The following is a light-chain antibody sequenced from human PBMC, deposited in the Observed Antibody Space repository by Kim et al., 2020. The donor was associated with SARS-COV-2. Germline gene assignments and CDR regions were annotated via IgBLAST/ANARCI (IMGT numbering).Light chain of an antibody. CDR3: QERRHWPIT. CDR2: HAS. Sequence: EIVLTQSPATLSLSPGERATLSCRASQNIGIYLAWYQQKPGQAPSLLIYHASNRATGIPARFSGSGSGTDFTLTIPSLEPEDFAVYYCQERRHWPITFGRGTRLEIK. CDR1: QNIGIY. J-gene: IGKJ5*01. V-gene: IGKV3-11*01.